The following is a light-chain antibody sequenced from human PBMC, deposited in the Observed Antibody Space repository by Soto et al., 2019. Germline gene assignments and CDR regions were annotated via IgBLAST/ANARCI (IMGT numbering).Light chain of an antibody. Sequence: ESVLTQSPGTLSLSPGERATLSCRASQSVSSSFLAWYQLKPGQAPRLLIYGASSRATDITDRFSGSGSGTDFTLTISRLEPEEFAVYYCQQYDSSPWTFGQGTKVEI. CDR1: QSVSSSF. J-gene: IGKJ1*01. CDR3: QQYDSSPWT. V-gene: IGKV3-20*01. CDR2: GAS.